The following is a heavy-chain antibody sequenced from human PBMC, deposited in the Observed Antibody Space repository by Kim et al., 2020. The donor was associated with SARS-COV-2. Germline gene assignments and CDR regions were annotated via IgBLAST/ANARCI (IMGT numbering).Heavy chain of an antibody. J-gene: IGHJ4*02. Sequence: SETLSLTCAVSGGSISSINWWSWVRQPPGKGLEWIGEIYHSGSTNYNPSLKSRVTISVDKSKNQFSLKLSSVTAADTAVYYCARSITIVGVVITFDDWGQGTLVTVSS. V-gene: IGHV4-4*02. CDR1: GGSISSINW. D-gene: IGHD3-3*01. CDR2: IYHSGST. CDR3: ARSITIVGVVITFDD.